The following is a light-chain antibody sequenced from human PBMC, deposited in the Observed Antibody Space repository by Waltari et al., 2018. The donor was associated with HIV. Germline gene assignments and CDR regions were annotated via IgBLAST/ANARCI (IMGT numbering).Light chain of an antibody. Sequence: QSVLTQPPSVSAAPGQKVTISCSGISSNIGNNYVSWYQHLPGTAPKLLIYDTTQLPSVFPARFSGSKSGTSATLCLTALHTGDEAVYYCGTWDSSLSVNWVFGGGTKLTVL. CDR3: GTWDSSLSVNWV. V-gene: IGLV1-51*01. CDR2: DTT. J-gene: IGLJ3*02. CDR1: SSNIGNNY.